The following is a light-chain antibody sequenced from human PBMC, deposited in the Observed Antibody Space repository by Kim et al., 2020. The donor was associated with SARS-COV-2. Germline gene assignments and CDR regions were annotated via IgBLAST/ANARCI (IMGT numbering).Light chain of an antibody. CDR1: EFINKY. CDR2: GAS. J-gene: IGKJ1*01. Sequence: ASVGDRVTITCRASEFINKYLNWYQQKPGRAPKLLIFGASSLQSGVPSRFSGIASGTDFTLTISSLQPEDFATYFCQQSYTTPHTFGQGTKVDIK. V-gene: IGKV1-39*01. CDR3: QQSYTTPHT.